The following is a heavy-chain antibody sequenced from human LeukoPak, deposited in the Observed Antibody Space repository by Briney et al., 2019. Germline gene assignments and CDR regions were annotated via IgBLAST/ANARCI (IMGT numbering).Heavy chain of an antibody. CDR1: GFTFSGSA. V-gene: IGHV3-73*01. CDR3: AKVGSRWDLYYFDY. J-gene: IGHJ4*02. CDR2: IRSKANSYAT. Sequence: GGSLRLSCAASGFTFSGSAMHWVRQASGKGLEWVGRIRSKANSYATAYAASVKGRFTISRDDSKNTLYLQMNSLRAEDTAVYYCAKVGSRWDLYYFDYWGQGTLVTVSS. D-gene: IGHD1-26*01.